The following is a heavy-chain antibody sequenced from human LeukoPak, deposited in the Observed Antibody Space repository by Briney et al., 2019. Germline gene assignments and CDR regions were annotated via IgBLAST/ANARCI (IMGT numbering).Heavy chain of an antibody. CDR2: IIPILGIA. CDR3: ARAGTRSGWYFDL. D-gene: IGHD1-1*01. CDR1: GGTFSSYA. V-gene: IGHV1-69*04. J-gene: IGHJ2*01. Sequence: SVKVSCKASGGTFSSYAISWVRQAPGQGLEWMGRIIPILGIANYAQKFQGRVTITADKSTSTAYMQLSSLRSEDTAVYYCARAGTRSGWYFDLWGRGTLVTVPS.